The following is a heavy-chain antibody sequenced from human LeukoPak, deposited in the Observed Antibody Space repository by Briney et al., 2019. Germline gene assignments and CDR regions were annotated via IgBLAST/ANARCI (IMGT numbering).Heavy chain of an antibody. V-gene: IGHV3-66*01. CDR2: IYSGGST. Sequence: PWGSLRLSCAASGFTVSSNYMSWVRQAPGKGLEWVSVIYSGGSTYYADSVKGRFTISRDNSKNTLYLQMNSLRAEDTAVYYCARMLYYYDSSGPFDYWGQGTLVTVSS. J-gene: IGHJ4*02. CDR3: ARMLYYYDSSGPFDY. D-gene: IGHD3-22*01. CDR1: GFTVSSNY.